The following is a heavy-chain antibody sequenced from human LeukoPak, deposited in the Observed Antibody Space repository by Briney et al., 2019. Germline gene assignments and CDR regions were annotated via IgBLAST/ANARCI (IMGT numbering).Heavy chain of an antibody. D-gene: IGHD3-16*01. Sequence: GGSLRLSCAASGFTLSSYSMNWVRQAPGKGLEWISFIDSSGRTIFYAESVKGRFTISRDNAKNSLFLQMNSLRAEDTAVYYCARRVPNEVITDYFDYWGPGTLVTVSS. CDR1: GFTLSSYS. CDR2: IDSSGRTI. CDR3: ARRVPNEVITDYFDY. J-gene: IGHJ4*02. V-gene: IGHV3-48*04.